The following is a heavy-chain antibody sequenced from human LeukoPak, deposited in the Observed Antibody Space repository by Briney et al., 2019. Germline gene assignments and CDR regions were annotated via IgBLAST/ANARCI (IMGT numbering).Heavy chain of an antibody. D-gene: IGHD3-22*01. J-gene: IGHJ4*02. V-gene: IGHV1-46*01. CDR1: GYTFTGYY. CDR3: ARDEGDSSGYYYGYFDY. Sequence: ASVKVSCKASGYTFTGYYMHWVRQAPGQGLEWMGIINPSGGSTSYAQKFQGRVTMTRDTSTSTVYMELSSLRSEDTAVYYCARDEGDSSGYYYGYFDYWGQGTLVTVSS. CDR2: INPSGGST.